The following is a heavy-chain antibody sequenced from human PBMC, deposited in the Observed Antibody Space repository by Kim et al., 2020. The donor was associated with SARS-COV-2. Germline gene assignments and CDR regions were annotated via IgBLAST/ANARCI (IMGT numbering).Heavy chain of an antibody. J-gene: IGHJ5*02. CDR3: ARGINRFDP. CDR2: DSDT. Sequence: DSDTRYSPSFQGRVTISADKSINTAYLQWSSLKASDTAMYYCARGINRFDPWGQGTLVTVSS. V-gene: IGHV5-51*01.